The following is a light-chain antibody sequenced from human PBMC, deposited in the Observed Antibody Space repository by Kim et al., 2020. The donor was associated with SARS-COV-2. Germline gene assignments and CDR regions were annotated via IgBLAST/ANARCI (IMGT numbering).Light chain of an antibody. CDR2: SNN. CDR1: SSNIGSNY. J-gene: IGLJ3*02. V-gene: IGLV1-47*02. Sequence: QSVLTQPPSASGTPGQRVTISCSGSSSNIGSNYVYWYQQLPGTAPKLLIYSNNQRPSGVPDRFSGSKSGTSASLAISGLRSEDEADYYCAAWDDSLSGPVFGGGTQRTFL. CDR3: AAWDDSLSGPV.